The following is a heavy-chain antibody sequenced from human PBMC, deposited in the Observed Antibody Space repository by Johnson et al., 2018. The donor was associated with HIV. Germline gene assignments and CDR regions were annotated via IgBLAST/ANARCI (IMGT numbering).Heavy chain of an antibody. V-gene: IGHV3-7*02. CDR1: GFSFSRFW. Sequence: ESGGGVVQPGGSLRLSCAASGFSFSRFWMSWVRQAPGKGLEWVANMKQDGSEKYYVDSVKGRFTISRENSNNKLDLQMNSLRAEDTAVYYCAKAEGESRGAFDIWGQGTMVTVSS. J-gene: IGHJ3*02. CDR2: MKQDGSEK. CDR3: AKAEGESRGAFDI. D-gene: IGHD3-22*01.